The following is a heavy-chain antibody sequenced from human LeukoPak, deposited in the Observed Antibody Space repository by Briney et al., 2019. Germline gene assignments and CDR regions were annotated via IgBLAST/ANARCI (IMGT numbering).Heavy chain of an antibody. D-gene: IGHD1-7*01. CDR1: GFTFSSYA. CDR3: AKDAGTTGEGGPDY. CDR2: IGGGGGGT. J-gene: IGHJ4*02. V-gene: IGHV3-23*01. Sequence: PGGSLRFSCAASGFTFSSYAMSWVRQAPGKGLEWVSAIGGGGGGTYYADSVKGRFTISRDNSKNTLYLQMNSLRAEDTAIYYCAKDAGTTGEGGPDYWGQGTLVTVSS.